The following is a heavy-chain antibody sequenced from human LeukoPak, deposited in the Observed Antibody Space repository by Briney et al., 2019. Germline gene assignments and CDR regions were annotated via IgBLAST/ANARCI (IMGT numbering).Heavy chain of an antibody. CDR2: IHYSGST. D-gene: IGHD3-16*01. CDR3: ARGLGPLGY. CDR1: GGSITNYY. V-gene: IGHV4-59*01. J-gene: IGHJ4*02. Sequence: PSETLSLTCTVSGGSITNYYWTWIRQPPGKGLEWIGYIHYSGSTNYNPSLKSRVTISVDTSKNQFSLKLSSVTAADTAVYYCARGLGPLGYWGQGTLVTVSS.